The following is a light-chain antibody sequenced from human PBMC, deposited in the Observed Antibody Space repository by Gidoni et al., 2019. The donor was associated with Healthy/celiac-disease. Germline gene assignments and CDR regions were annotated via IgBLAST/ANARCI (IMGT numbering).Light chain of an antibody. J-gene: IGKJ1*01. CDR1: QSISSW. V-gene: IGKV1-5*03. CDR2: KAS. CDR3: QQYNSYSQGT. Sequence: DIQMTQSPSTLSASVGDRVTITSRASQSISSWLAWYQQKPGKAPKLLIYKASSLESGVPSRFSGIGSGTEFTLTISSLQPDDFATYYCQQYNSYSQGTFGQGTKVEIK.